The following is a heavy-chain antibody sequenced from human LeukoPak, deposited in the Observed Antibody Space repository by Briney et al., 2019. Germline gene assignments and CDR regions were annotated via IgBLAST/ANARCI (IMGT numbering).Heavy chain of an antibody. D-gene: IGHD3-10*01. Sequence: GGSLRLSCEVSGFSFSSFWMSWVRQAPGKGVEWVANIKQDGSEENYVVSVKGRFTISRDNAKKSLYLQMNSLRVEDTAVYYCARFISLGAWGQGTLVTVSS. V-gene: IGHV3-7*01. CDR3: ARFISLGA. CDR1: GFSFSSFW. CDR2: IKQDGSEE. J-gene: IGHJ5*02.